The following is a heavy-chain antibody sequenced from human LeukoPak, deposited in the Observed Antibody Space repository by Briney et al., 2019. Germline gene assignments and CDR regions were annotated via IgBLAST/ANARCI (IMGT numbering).Heavy chain of an antibody. CDR3: ASLGTDSSGYYYVLDY. CDR1: GYTFTGHY. CDR2: INPNSGGT. D-gene: IGHD3-22*01. Sequence: ASVKVSCKASGYTFTGHYIQWVRQAPGQGLEWMGWINPNSGGTNYAQKFQGRVTMTRDTSISTAYMELSRLRSDDTAVYYCASLGTDSSGYYYVLDYWGQGTLVTVSS. J-gene: IGHJ4*02. V-gene: IGHV1-2*02.